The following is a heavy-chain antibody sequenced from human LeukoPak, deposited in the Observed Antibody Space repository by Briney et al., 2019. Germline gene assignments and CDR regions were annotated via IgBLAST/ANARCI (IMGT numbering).Heavy chain of an antibody. J-gene: IGHJ5*02. Sequence: ASVKVSCKASGGTFSSYAISWVRQAPGQGLEWMGGIIPIFGTANYAQKFQGRVTITAGESTSTAYMELSSLRSEDTAVYYCARDSPYYYDSSGSYNWFDPWGQGTLVTVSS. CDR1: GGTFSSYA. CDR3: ARDSPYYYDSSGSYNWFDP. D-gene: IGHD3-22*01. V-gene: IGHV1-69*13. CDR2: IIPIFGTA.